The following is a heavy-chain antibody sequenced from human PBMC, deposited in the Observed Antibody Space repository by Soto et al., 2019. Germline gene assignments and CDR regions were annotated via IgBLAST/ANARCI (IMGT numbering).Heavy chain of an antibody. CDR3: ARQPYDSSDYFDY. V-gene: IGHV4-39*01. CDR1: GDSINSSTYY. Sequence: PSETLSLTCTVSGDSINSSTYYWAWIRQPPGKGLEWLGSVYYSGTTYYNPSLKSRVTISVDTSRIHFSLKLISVTAADTSVYFCARQPYDSSDYFDYWGQGTLVTVSS. D-gene: IGHD3-22*01. CDR2: VYYSGTT. J-gene: IGHJ4*02.